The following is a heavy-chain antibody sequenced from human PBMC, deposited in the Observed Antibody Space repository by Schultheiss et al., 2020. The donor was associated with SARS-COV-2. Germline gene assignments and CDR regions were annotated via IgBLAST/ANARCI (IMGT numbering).Heavy chain of an antibody. CDR2: ISSSSSTI. CDR1: GFTFSSYA. D-gene: IGHD3-3*01. CDR3: ARDRYDFWSGFDY. V-gene: IGHV3-48*04. Sequence: GGSLRLSCAASGFTFSSYAMSWVRQAPGKGLEWVSYISSSSSTIYYADSVKGRFTISRDNAKNTLFLQMNSLRAEDTAVYYCARDRYDFWSGFDYWGQGTLVTVSS. J-gene: IGHJ4*02.